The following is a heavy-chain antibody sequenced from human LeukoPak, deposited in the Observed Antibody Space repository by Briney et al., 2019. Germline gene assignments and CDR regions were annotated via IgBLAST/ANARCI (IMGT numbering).Heavy chain of an antibody. J-gene: IGHJ5*02. CDR1: GFTFSSYG. CDR2: ISYDGSNK. Sequence: GGSLRLSCAASGFTFSSYGMHWVRQAPGKGLEWVAVISYDGSNKYYADSVKGRFTISRDNSKNTLYLQMNSLGAEDTAVYYCAKIPSATVVTSFGLWGQGTLVTVSS. D-gene: IGHD4-23*01. V-gene: IGHV3-30*18. CDR3: AKIPSATVVTSFGL.